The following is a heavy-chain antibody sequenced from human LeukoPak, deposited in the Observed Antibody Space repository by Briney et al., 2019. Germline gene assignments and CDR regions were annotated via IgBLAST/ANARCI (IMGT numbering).Heavy chain of an antibody. Sequence: GASVKVSCKASGYTFTSYAMNWVRQAPGQGLEWMGWINTNTGNPTYAQGFTGRFVFSLDTSVSTAYLQISSLKAEDTAVYYCARGHVSSSSWNRANSGPRLDYWGQGTLVTVSS. CDR2: INTNTGNP. CDR3: ARGHVSSSSWNRANSGPRLDY. D-gene: IGHD6-13*01. V-gene: IGHV7-4-1*02. J-gene: IGHJ4*02. CDR1: GYTFTSYA.